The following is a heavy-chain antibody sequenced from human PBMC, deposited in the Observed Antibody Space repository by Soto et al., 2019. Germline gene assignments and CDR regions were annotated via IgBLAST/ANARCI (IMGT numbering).Heavy chain of an antibody. D-gene: IGHD3-22*01. CDR3: ARDSSGYYYDSRNGWFDP. J-gene: IGHJ5*02. V-gene: IGHV1-46*01. CDR1: GYTITNYY. CDR2: INPSGGST. Sequence: VASVKVSCKASGYTITNYYMQWVRQAPGQGLEWMGMINPSGGSTRYAQKFQGRVTMTRDTSTNTVYMELSSLRSEDTAVYYCARDSSGYYYDSRNGWFDPWGQGTLVTVSS.